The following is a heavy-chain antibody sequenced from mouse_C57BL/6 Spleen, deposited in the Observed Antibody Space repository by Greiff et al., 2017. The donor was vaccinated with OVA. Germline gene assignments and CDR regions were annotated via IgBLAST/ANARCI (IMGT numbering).Heavy chain of an antibody. CDR3: AKTGTYAMDY. V-gene: IGHV2-4*01. CDR1: GFSLTSYG. Sequence: VKLMESGPGLVQPSQSLSITCTVSGFSLTSYGVHWVRQPPGKGLEWLGVIWSGGSTDYNAAFISRLSISKDNSKSQVFFKMNSLQADDTAIYYCAKTGTYAMDYWGQGTSVTVSS. J-gene: IGHJ4*01. D-gene: IGHD4-1*01. CDR2: IWSGGST.